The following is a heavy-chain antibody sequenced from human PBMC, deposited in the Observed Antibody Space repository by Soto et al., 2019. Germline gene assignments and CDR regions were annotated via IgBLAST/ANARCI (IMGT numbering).Heavy chain of an antibody. CDR3: ARGPESFMPEVVLLDP. Sequence: PGGSLRLSGVASGFPFSAYGMHWVRQAPGKGLVWVSRINGDGSSTDYAASVKGRFTISRDNANNILYLQVKSLRAEDTAFYYCARGPESFMPEVVLLDPFGQGTQVTVSS. V-gene: IGHV3-74*01. J-gene: IGHJ5*02. CDR2: INGDGSST. CDR1: GFPFSAYG. D-gene: IGHD2-2*01.